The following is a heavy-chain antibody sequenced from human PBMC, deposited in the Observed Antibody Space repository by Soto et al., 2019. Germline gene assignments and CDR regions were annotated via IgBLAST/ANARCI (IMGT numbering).Heavy chain of an antibody. D-gene: IGHD6-19*01. CDR3: ARDAVPGSDDAFDV. V-gene: IGHV3-48*03. J-gene: IGHJ3*01. Sequence: EVQLVGSGGGLVQPGGSLRLSCAASGFSFSSYEMNWVRQAPGKGLEWVSYISSSAGTIYYADSVKGRFTISRDNAKNSLYLQMNTLRAEDTAVYYCARDAVPGSDDAFDVWGQGTMVTVSS. CDR2: ISSSAGTI. CDR1: GFSFSSYE.